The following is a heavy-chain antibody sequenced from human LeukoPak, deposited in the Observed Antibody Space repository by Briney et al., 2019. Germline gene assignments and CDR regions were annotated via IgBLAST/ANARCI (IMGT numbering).Heavy chain of an antibody. V-gene: IGHV3-48*04. D-gene: IGHD3-9*01. CDR3: ARALRGNILTGYYRGVDAFDI. CDR2: ITSSGTAI. J-gene: IGHJ3*02. Sequence: GGSLRLSCAAPGFTFSNYWMDCVRQAPGKGLEWVSYITSSGTAIYYADFVKGGFTVSRDNAKNSLYLQLNSLRAEDTAVYYCARALRGNILTGYYRGVDAFDIWGQGTMVTVSS. CDR1: GFTFSNYW.